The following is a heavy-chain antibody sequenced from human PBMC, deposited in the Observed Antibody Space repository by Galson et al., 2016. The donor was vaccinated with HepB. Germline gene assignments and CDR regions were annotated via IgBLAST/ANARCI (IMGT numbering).Heavy chain of an antibody. CDR3: ARGRGYSSDLLIDAFDI. CDR2: IYHNGTT. J-gene: IGHJ3*02. CDR1: GDSFSSGGYS. Sequence: TLSLTCAVSGDSFSSGGYSWSCIRQPPGKGLEWIGYIYHNGTTYYNPSPKSRVTISIDKSKNHFSLRLSSVTAADTAVSYCARGRGYSSDLLIDAFDIWGHGTMVTVSS. V-gene: IGHV4-30-2*01. D-gene: IGHD6-19*01.